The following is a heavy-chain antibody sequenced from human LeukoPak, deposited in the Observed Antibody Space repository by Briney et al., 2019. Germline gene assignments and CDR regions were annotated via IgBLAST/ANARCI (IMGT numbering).Heavy chain of an antibody. CDR2: TRNKANSYTT. Sequence: QPGGSLRLSCAASGFTFSDHYMDWVRQAPGKGLEWVGRTRNKANSYTTEYAASVKGRLTISRDDSKNSLYLQMNSLKTEDTAVYYCARGPRYYDSSGYHYWGQGTLVTVSS. V-gene: IGHV3-72*01. J-gene: IGHJ4*02. D-gene: IGHD3-22*01. CDR1: GFTFSDHY. CDR3: ARGPRYYDSSGYHY.